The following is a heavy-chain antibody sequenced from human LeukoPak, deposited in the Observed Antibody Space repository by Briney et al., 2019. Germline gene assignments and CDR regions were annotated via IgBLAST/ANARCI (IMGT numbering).Heavy chain of an antibody. D-gene: IGHD1-26*01. CDR1: GGSISTNSYY. Sequence: PSETLSLTCTVAGGSISTNSYYWGWIRQPPGKGLEWIGSIYYSGSTYYNPSLKSRVTISVDTSNNQFSLKLSSVTAADTAVYYCARRLRSGNYGGEGYWGQGTLVTVSS. V-gene: IGHV4-39*01. J-gene: IGHJ4*02. CDR2: IYYSGST. CDR3: ARRLRSGNYGGEGY.